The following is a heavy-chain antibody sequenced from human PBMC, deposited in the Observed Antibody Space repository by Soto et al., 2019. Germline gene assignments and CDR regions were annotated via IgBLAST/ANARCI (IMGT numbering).Heavy chain of an antibody. CDR1: GFTFSSYG. V-gene: IGHV3-30*18. CDR2: ISYDGSNK. D-gene: IGHD3-22*01. CDR3: AKDEYYYDSSGYHGGDY. Sequence: ESGGGVVQPGRSLRLSCAASGFTFSSYGMHWVRQAPGKGLEWVAVISYDGSNKYYADSVKGRFTISRDNSKNTLYLQMNSLRAEDTAVYYCAKDEYYYDSSGYHGGDYWGQGTLVTVSS. J-gene: IGHJ4*02.